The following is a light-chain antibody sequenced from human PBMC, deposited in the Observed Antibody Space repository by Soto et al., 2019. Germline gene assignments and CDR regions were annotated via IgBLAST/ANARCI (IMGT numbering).Light chain of an antibody. CDR3: QQRRNRGIT. J-gene: IGKJ5*01. Sequence: EIVLTQSPATLSLSPGERATLSCRASQSVSSYLACYQQKPGQAPRLLIYDASNRATGIPARFSGSGSGTDFTLTISSLEPEDFAVYYCQQRRNRGITFGHGTRLELK. V-gene: IGKV3-11*01. CDR2: DAS. CDR1: QSVSSY.